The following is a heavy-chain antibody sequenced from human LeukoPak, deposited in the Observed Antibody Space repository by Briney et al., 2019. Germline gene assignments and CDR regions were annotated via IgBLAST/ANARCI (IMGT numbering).Heavy chain of an antibody. Sequence: ASVKVSCKASGYTFTSYGISWVRQAPGQGLEWMGWISAYNGNTNYAQKLQGRVTMTTDTSTSTAYMELRSLRSDDTAVYYCARDSCSGGSCYSFFQHWGQGTLVTVSS. CDR1: GYTFTSYG. CDR3: ARDSCSGGSCYSFFQH. J-gene: IGHJ1*01. D-gene: IGHD2-15*01. V-gene: IGHV1-18*01. CDR2: ISAYNGNT.